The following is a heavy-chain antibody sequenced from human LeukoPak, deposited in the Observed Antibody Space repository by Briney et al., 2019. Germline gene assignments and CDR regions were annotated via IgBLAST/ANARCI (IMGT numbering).Heavy chain of an antibody. Sequence: PSETLSLTCTVSGGSISSYYWIWMRQPPGKGREWIGYIYYSGSTNYNPSLKSRVTISVDASKNQFSLTLSSVTAADTAVYYCARHRGDFDWLPYYFVYWGPGTLVTVSS. D-gene: IGHD3-9*01. CDR1: GGSISSYY. CDR3: ARHRGDFDWLPYYFVY. J-gene: IGHJ4*02. V-gene: IGHV4-59*08. CDR2: IYYSGST.